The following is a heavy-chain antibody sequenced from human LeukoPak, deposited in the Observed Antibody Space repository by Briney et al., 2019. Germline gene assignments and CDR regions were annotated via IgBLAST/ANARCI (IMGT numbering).Heavy chain of an antibody. V-gene: IGHV3-23*03. J-gene: IGHJ4*02. CDR3: ARDLGD. CDR2: IYGAGAAIT. Sequence: GGSLRLSCTASGFTFGDYAMSWVRQAPGKGLEWVSVIYGAGAAITYHVESVKGRFTISRDNSRNTIYLQMNGLRAEDTAIYYCARDLGDWGQGTLVTVSS. CDR1: GFTFGDYA.